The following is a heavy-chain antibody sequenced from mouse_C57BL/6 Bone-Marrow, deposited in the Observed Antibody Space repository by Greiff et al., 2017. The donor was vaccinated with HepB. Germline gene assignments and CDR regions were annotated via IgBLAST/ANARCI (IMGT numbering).Heavy chain of an antibody. CDR1: GFSLSTFGMG. Sequence: QVTLKACGPGILQPSQTLSLTCSFSGFSLSTFGMGVGGIRQPSGKGLEWLAHIWWDDDKYYNPALKSRLTISKDTSKNQVFLKIANVDTADTATYYCARMQGLLPPYAMDYWGQGTSVTVSS. J-gene: IGHJ4*01. D-gene: IGHD2-3*01. V-gene: IGHV8-8*01. CDR3: ARMQGLLPPYAMDY. CDR2: IWWDDDK.